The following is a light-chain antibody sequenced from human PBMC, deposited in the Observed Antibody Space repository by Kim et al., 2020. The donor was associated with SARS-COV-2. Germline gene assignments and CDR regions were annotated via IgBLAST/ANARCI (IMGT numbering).Light chain of an antibody. V-gene: IGKV1-27*01. J-gene: IGKJ2*01. CDR1: QGISNY. CDR3: QKYNSAPHT. CDR2: AAS. Sequence: SASVGDRVTITGRASQGISNYLAWYQQKPGKVPKLLIYAASTLQAGVPSRFSGSGSGTDFTLTISSLQPEDVATYYCQKYNSAPHTFGQGTKLEI.